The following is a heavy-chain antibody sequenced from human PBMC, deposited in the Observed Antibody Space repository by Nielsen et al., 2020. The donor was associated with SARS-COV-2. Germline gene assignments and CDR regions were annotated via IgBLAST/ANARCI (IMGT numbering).Heavy chain of an antibody. CDR1: GFTFSSYW. D-gene: IGHD1/OR15-1a*01. CDR2: IKQDGSGK. J-gene: IGHJ4*02. CDR3: ARDSITGTSDY. V-gene: IGHV3-7*03. Sequence: GGSLRLSCAASGFTFSSYWMSWVRQAPGKGLEWVANIKQDGSGKYYVDSVKGRFTISRDNAKNSLYLQMNSLRAEDTAVYYCARDSITGTSDYWGQGTLVTVSS.